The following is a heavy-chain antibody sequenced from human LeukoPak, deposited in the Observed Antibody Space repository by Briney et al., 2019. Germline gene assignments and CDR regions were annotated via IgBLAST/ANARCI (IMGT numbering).Heavy chain of an antibody. CDR1: GFTFSSYW. CDR2: IKQDGSEK. CDR3: ARSQRPSGYYLYYFDY. Sequence: GGSLRLSCAASGFTFSSYWMSRVRQAPGKGLEWVANIKQDGSEKYYVDSVKGRFTISRDNAKNSLYLQMNSLRAEDTAVYYCARSQRPSGYYLYYFDYWGQGTLVTVSS. D-gene: IGHD3-22*01. V-gene: IGHV3-7*01. J-gene: IGHJ4*02.